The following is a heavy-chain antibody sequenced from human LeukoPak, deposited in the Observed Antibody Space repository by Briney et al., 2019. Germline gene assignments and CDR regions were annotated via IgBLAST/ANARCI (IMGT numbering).Heavy chain of an antibody. V-gene: IGHV3-74*01. CDR1: GFTFSSYW. J-gene: IGHJ3*02. D-gene: IGHD3-10*01. Sequence: GGSLRLSCAASGFTFSSYWMLWVRQAPGKGLVWVSRINRDGSSTSYADSVKGRFTISRDNAKNTLYLQMNSLRAEDTAVYYCARGGVWFGELNDAFDIWGQGTMVTVSS. CDR3: ARGGVWFGELNDAFDI. CDR2: INRDGSST.